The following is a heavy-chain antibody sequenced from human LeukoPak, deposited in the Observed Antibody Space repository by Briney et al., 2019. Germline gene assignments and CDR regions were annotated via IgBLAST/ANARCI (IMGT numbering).Heavy chain of an antibody. J-gene: IGHJ3*02. V-gene: IGHV3-30-3*01. CDR2: ISYDGSNK. CDR1: GFTFSSYA. Sequence: PGRSLRLSCAASGFTFSSYAMHWVCQAPGKGLEWVAVISYDGSNKYYADSVKGRFTISRDNSKNTLYLQMNSLRAEDTAVYYCARDRPIFGVVPDAFDIWGQGTMVTVSS. CDR3: ARDRPIFGVVPDAFDI. D-gene: IGHD3-3*01.